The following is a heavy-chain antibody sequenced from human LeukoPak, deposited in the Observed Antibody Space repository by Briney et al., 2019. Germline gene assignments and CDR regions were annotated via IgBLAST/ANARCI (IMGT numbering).Heavy chain of an antibody. Sequence: GGSLRLSCATSGFTFDDYAMHWVRQAPGKGLEWVCLISGDGGSTYYADSVKGRFTISRDNSRNSLYLQMNNLRTEDTALYYCAKDGPHCTNGVCYSAIIDYWGQGTLVTVSS. V-gene: IGHV3-43*02. J-gene: IGHJ4*02. CDR1: GFTFDDYA. CDR3: AKDGPHCTNGVCYSAIIDY. D-gene: IGHD2-8*01. CDR2: ISGDGGST.